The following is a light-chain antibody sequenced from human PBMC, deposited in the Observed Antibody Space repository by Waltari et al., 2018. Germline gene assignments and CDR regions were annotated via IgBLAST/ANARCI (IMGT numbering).Light chain of an antibody. CDR3: QPSDSSTGVV. Sequence: KFMLTQPHSVSESPGKTVTISCTGSSGSIDTNYVQWYQQRPGSAPRTVIYDDNQRPSGVPDRFSGSIDSSSNSASLTISGLKTEDEADYYCQPSDSSTGVVFGGGTKLTVL. CDR1: SGSIDTNY. CDR2: DDN. V-gene: IGLV6-57*02. J-gene: IGLJ2*01.